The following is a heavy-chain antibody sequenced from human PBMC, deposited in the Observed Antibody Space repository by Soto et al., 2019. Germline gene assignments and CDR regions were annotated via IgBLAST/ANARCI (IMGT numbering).Heavy chain of an antibody. J-gene: IGHJ6*02. CDR1: GGSISSSSYY. D-gene: IGHD2-21*02. V-gene: IGHV4-39*01. Sequence: SETQSLTCTVSGGSISSSSYYWGWIRQPPGKGLEWIGSIYYSGSTYYNPSLKSRVTISVDTSKNQFSLKLSSVTAADTAVYYCARLAYCGGDCYLTYYYYGMDVWGQGTTVTVSS. CDR3: ARLAYCGGDCYLTYYYYGMDV. CDR2: IYYSGST.